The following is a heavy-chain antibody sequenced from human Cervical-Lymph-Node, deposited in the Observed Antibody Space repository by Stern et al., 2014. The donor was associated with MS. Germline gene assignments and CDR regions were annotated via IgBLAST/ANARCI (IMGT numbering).Heavy chain of an antibody. CDR1: GYTFTSYG. V-gene: IGHV1-18*04. CDR2: ISAYNGNT. CDR3: ARDYGDYVGYYYGMDV. D-gene: IGHD4-17*01. Sequence: QVQLGQSGAEVKKPGASVKVSCKASGYTFTSYGISWVRQAPGQGLEWMGWISAYNGNTNYAQKLQGRVTMTTDTSTSTAYMELSSLRSEDTAVYYCARDYGDYVGYYYGMDVWGQGTTVTVSS. J-gene: IGHJ6*02.